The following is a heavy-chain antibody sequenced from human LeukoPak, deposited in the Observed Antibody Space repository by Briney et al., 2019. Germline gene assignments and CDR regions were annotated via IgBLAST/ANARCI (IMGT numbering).Heavy chain of an antibody. J-gene: IGHJ5*02. Sequence: SETLSLTCTVSGGSFSDSSYYWGWVRQPPGKGLEWIGSFYYTGTTYYNPSLKSRVSISVDTSKTQLSLRASSVTAADTAVYYCARSSWSYNWFDPWGQGTLVIVSS. CDR3: ARSSWSYNWFDP. CDR2: FYYTGTT. V-gene: IGHV4-39*01. CDR1: GGSFSDSSYY.